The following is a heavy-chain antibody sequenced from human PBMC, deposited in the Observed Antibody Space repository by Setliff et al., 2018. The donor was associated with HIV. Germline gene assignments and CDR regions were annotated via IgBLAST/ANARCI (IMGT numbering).Heavy chain of an antibody. V-gene: IGHV5-51*03. CDR3: ARDGNYYYYYMDV. D-gene: IGHD1-26*01. Sequence: GESLKISCQGSGYIFTGYWVGWVRQMAGKGLEWMGMVHPVDSDVRYSPSFEGQVTISADKSTSTAYLQWSSLKASDTAMYYCARDGNYYYYYMDVWGKGTTVTVSS. CDR2: VHPVDSDV. J-gene: IGHJ6*03. CDR1: GYIFTGYW.